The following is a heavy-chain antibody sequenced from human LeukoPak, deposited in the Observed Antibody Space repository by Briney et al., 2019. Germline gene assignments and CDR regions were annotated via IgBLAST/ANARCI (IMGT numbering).Heavy chain of an antibody. Sequence: PGGSLRLSCEASRFTFRNYAMNWVRQAPGKGLEWVSVISGSGRSTYYADSVKGRFTISRDNSKNTLYLQMNSLRAEDTAVYYCYHLPQPGWGDYYDSSDYFDYWGQGTLVTVSS. CDR2: ISGSGRST. CDR1: RFTFRNYA. J-gene: IGHJ4*02. CDR3: YHLPQPGWGDYYDSSDYFDY. V-gene: IGHV3-23*01. D-gene: IGHD3-22*01.